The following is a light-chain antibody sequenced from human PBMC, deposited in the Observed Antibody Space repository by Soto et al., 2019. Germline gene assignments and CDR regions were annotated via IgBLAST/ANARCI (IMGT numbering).Light chain of an antibody. V-gene: IGKV1-39*01. J-gene: IGKJ2*01. CDR2: TSG. Sequence: IHMTQSPSSLSASVGDRITVTCRASQRITTYVNWYQLKPGEAPKLLISTSGTLQRGVPSRFSGSGSGTDFTLTITRLQPADFATYFGQHTYSTPYTFGQGPKLEIK. CDR1: QRITTY. CDR3: QHTYSTPYT.